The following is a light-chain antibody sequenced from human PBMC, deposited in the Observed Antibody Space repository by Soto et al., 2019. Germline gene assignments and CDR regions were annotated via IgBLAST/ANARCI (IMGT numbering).Light chain of an antibody. J-gene: IGKJ1*01. CDR3: LLDYSYFWA. CDR2: AAS. V-gene: IGKV1-6*01. CDR1: QCIRRA. Sequence: AIQVTQSPSSLSASVGDRVTITCRTSQCIRRALGWYQQKPGRVPKLLIYAASTLQSGVPSRFSGSGFGRDFTLTINSLQPEDFATYYCLLDYSYFWAFGQGTKVDIK.